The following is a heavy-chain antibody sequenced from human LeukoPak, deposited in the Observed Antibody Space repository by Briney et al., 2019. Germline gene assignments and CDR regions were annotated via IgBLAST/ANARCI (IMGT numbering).Heavy chain of an antibody. J-gene: IGHJ3*02. Sequence: GESLRLSCAASGFTFNSYWMTWLRQAPGKGREGVSYISISGSTISYADSVKGRFTISRDHVNNSLYPQMHSLSAQHTSVYYFARDMNYYDGSGEQAFDIWGQGTMVTVSS. V-gene: IGHV3-48*03. CDR2: ISISGSTI. CDR3: ARDMNYYDGSGEQAFDI. D-gene: IGHD3-22*01. CDR1: GFTFNSYW.